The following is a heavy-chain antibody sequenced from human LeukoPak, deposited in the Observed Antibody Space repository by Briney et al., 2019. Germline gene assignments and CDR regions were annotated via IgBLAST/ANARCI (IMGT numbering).Heavy chain of an antibody. J-gene: IGHJ5*02. CDR2: MYHGGST. CDR1: GYSISSGYY. D-gene: IGHD3-10*01. CDR3: ARGRYYGLGSYNWFDP. V-gene: IGHV4-38-2*02. Sequence: SETLSLTCTVSGYSISSGYYWGWIRQPPGKGLEWIGSMYHGGSTSYSPSLKSRVTISVDTSKNHFSLRLSSVTAADTAVYYCARGRYYGLGSYNWFDPWGQGTLVTVSS.